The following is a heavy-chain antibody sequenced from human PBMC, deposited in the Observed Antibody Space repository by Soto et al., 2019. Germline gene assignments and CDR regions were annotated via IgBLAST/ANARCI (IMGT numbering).Heavy chain of an antibody. D-gene: IGHD2-2*01. J-gene: IGHJ6*01. CDR1: GYTFTGYY. CDR3: ARERIVVVPDAHSKEYGMDV. Sequence: ASVKVSCKASGYTFTGYYMHWVRQAPGQGLEWMGWINPNSGGTNYAQKFQGWVTMTRDTSISTAYIELSRLRSDDTAVYYCARERIVVVPDAHSKEYGMDVWGQGTTVNVSS. V-gene: IGHV1-2*04. CDR2: INPNSGGT.